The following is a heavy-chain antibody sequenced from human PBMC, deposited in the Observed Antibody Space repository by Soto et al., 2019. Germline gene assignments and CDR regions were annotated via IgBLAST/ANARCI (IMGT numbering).Heavy chain of an antibody. J-gene: IGHJ6*02. D-gene: IGHD2-2*02. V-gene: IGHV4-34*01. CDR3: ARVGLGYCSSTSCYTGFDYYGMDV. Sequence: SETLSLTCAVYGGSFSGYYWSWIRQPPGKGLEWIEEINHSGSTNYNPSLKSRVTISVDTSKNQFSLKLSSVTAADTAVYYCARVGLGYCSSTSCYTGFDYYGMDVLGQGTTVTVSS. CDR1: GGSFSGYY. CDR2: INHSGST.